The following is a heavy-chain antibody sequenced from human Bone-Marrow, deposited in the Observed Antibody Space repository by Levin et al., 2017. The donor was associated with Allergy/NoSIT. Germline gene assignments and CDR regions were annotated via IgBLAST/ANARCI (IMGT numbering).Heavy chain of an antibody. D-gene: IGHD2/OR15-2a*01. CDR1: GGSISDDSYY. Sequence: PGGSLRLSCTVSGGSISDDSYYWAWVRQPPGKGLEWVGSIYYDGSAYYNPSLKTRLTISVDTSKNQFSLRVDSVTAADTAVDYCAGEPNSPYYYHYGLDVWGPGTTVTVSS. CDR3: AGEPNSPYYYHYGLDV. J-gene: IGHJ6*02. V-gene: IGHV4-39*07. CDR2: IYYDGSA.